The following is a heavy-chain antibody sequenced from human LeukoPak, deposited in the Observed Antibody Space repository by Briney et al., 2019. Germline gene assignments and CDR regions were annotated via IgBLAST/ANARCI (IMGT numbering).Heavy chain of an antibody. CDR3: ARALLGVPPGTAVAGTSGLAY. CDR1: GYTFADYY. Sequence: ASVKVSCKASGYTFADYYIHWVRQAPGQGLEWMGWINPNSGGTNSAQNFQGGVTMTRDTSTTTAYMELSRLTSDDTAVYYCARALLGVPPGTAVAGTSGLAYWGQETLVTVSS. V-gene: IGHV1-2*02. J-gene: IGHJ4*02. D-gene: IGHD6-19*01. CDR2: INPNSGGT.